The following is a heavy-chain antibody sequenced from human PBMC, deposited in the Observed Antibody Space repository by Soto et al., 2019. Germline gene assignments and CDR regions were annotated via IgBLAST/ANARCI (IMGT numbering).Heavy chain of an antibody. CDR2: TYHRGTA. Sequence: QVQLQESGPGLVKPSQTLSLTCTVSGGSISSGGYYWGWVPQHPEKGLGWFGFTYHRGTASHNPPLHSRIRLSVETSKNQFSLNLTSVTAAATAVYYCARCRRYFDNSGYPGWFDPWGQGTLVTVSS. CDR3: ARCRRYFDNSGYPGWFDP. D-gene: IGHD3-22*01. CDR1: GGSISSGGYY. J-gene: IGHJ5*02. V-gene: IGHV4-31*03.